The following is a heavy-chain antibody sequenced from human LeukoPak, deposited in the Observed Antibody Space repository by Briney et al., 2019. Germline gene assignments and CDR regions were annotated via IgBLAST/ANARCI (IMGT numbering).Heavy chain of an antibody. D-gene: IGHD2-15*01. CDR1: GFTFSSYA. Sequence: GGSLRLSCAASGFTFSSYAMSWVRQAPGKGLEWVSGISDSGGSTHYADSVKDRFTISRDNSKNTLYLQMNSLRAEDTAVYYCAKETVVVVAATPDAFDIWGQGTMVTVSS. V-gene: IGHV3-23*01. J-gene: IGHJ3*02. CDR3: AKETVVVVAATPDAFDI. CDR2: ISDSGGST.